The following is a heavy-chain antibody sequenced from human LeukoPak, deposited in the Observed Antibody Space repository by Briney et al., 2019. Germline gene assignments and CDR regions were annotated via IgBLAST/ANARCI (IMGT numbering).Heavy chain of an antibody. J-gene: IGHJ5*02. CDR2: IYYSGST. Sequence: SETLSLTCTVSGGSISSSSYYWGWIRQPPGKGLEWIGSIYYSGSTYYNPSLKSRVTISVDASKNQFSLKLSSVTAADTAVYYCATKGYSRTLGWFDPWGQGTLVTVSS. CDR1: GGSISSSSYY. D-gene: IGHD6-13*01. V-gene: IGHV4-39*01. CDR3: ATKGYSRTLGWFDP.